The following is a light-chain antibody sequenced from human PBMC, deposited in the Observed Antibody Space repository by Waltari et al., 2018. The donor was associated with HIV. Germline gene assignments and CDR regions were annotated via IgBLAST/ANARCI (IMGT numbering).Light chain of an antibody. CDR1: QSISSY. CDR3: QQSYSTPYT. CDR2: AAS. V-gene: IGKV1-39*01. J-gene: IGKJ2*01. Sequence: EIQMTQSPSSLSASVGDRVTITCRASQSISSYLNWHQQKPGKVPKLRIYAASSLQSGVPSRFSRSGSGTDFTLTISSLQPEDFATYYCQQSYSTPYTFGQGTKLEIK.